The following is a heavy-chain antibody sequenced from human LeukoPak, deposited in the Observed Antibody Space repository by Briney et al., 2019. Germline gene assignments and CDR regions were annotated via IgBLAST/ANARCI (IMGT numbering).Heavy chain of an antibody. V-gene: IGHV4-4*09. D-gene: IGHD3-9*01. J-gene: IGHJ3*02. CDR3: ARQDILTGYFISGWAFDI. CDR1: GGSISSYY. Sequence: WETLSLTCTVSGGSISSYYWSWIRQPPGKGLGWIGYIYTSGSTNYNPSLKSRVTISVDTSKNQFSLKLSSVTAADTAVYYCARQDILTGYFISGWAFDIWGQGRMVTVSS. CDR2: IYTSGST.